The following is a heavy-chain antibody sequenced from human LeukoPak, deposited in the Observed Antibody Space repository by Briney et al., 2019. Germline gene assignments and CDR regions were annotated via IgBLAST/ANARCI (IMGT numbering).Heavy chain of an antibody. J-gene: IGHJ6*02. CDR2: IWYDGSNK. V-gene: IGHV3-33*06. Sequence: GRSLRLSCAASGFTFSSYAMHWVRQAPGKGLEWVAVIWYDGSNKYYADSVKGRFTISRDNSKNTLYLQMNSLRAEDTAVYYCAKAESGELRYFDWLPQNYYGMDVWGQGTTVTVSS. CDR1: GFTFSSYA. CDR3: AKAESGELRYFDWLPQNYYGMDV. D-gene: IGHD3-9*01.